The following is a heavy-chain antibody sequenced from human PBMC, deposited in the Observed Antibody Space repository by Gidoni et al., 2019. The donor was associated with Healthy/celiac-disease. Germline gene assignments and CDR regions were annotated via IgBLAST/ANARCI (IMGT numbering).Heavy chain of an antibody. D-gene: IGHD2-2*01. CDR3: ARDRGGYCSSTSCDHYCYYGMDV. Sequence: QVQLVQSGAAVKKPGSSVKVSCKASGGTFSSYAISWVRQAPGQGLEWLGGLIPIFGTANYAQKFQGRVTITADESTSTAYMELSSLRSEDTAVYYCARDRGGYCSSTSCDHYCYYGMDVWGQGTTVTVSS. V-gene: IGHV1-69*01. CDR1: GGTFSSYA. J-gene: IGHJ6*02. CDR2: LIPIFGTA.